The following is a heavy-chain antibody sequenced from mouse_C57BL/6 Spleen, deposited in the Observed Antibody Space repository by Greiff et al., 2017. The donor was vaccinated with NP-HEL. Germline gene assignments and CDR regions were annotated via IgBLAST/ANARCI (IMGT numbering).Heavy chain of an antibody. Sequence: QVQLQQPGAELVKPGASVKLSCKASGYTFTSYWMHWVKQRPGQGLEWIGMIHPNSGSTNYNEKFKSKATLTVDKSSSTAYMQLSSLTSEDSAVYYCARDYSKRAYAMDYWGQGTSVTVSS. CDR3: ARDYSKRAYAMDY. D-gene: IGHD2-5*01. V-gene: IGHV1-64*01. J-gene: IGHJ4*01. CDR1: GYTFTSYW. CDR2: IHPNSGST.